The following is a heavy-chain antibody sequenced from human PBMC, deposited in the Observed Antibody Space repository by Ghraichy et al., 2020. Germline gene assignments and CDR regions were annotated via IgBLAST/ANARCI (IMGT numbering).Heavy chain of an antibody. CDR3: ATSPIAGLSSPFDY. D-gene: IGHD3-16*02. Sequence: ASVKVSCKASGYTFTGYYMHWVRQAPGQGLEWMGWINPNSGGTNYAQKFQGRVTMTRDTSISTAYMELSRLRSDDTAVYYCATSPIAGLSSPFDYWGQGTLVTVSS. V-gene: IGHV1-2*02. CDR2: INPNSGGT. J-gene: IGHJ4*02. CDR1: GYTFTGYY.